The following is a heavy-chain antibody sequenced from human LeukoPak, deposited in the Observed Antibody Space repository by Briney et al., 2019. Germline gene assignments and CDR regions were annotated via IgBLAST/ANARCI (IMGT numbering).Heavy chain of an antibody. Sequence: ASVKVSCKASGYTFTSYDINWVRQATGQGLEWMGWMNPNSGNTGYAQKFQGRATMTRNTSISTAYMELSSLRSEDTAVYYCARVHSRGIQPVGYWGQGTLVIVSS. V-gene: IGHV1-8*01. CDR1: GYTFTSYD. J-gene: IGHJ4*02. D-gene: IGHD5-18*01. CDR3: ARVHSRGIQPVGY. CDR2: MNPNSGNT.